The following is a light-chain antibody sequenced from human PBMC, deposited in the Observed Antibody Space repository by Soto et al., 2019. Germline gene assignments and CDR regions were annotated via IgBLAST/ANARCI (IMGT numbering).Light chain of an antibody. V-gene: IGLV2-14*01. J-gene: IGLJ1*01. Sequence: QSALPQPASVSGSPGQSITISCTGTSSDIGGYKHVSWYQQHPGKDPKLMIYEVSNRPSGVSNRFSGSKSGNTASLTISGLQAEDEADYYCSSYTTSSTQVFXTGTKVTV. CDR2: EVS. CDR3: SSYTTSSTQV. CDR1: SSDIGGYKH.